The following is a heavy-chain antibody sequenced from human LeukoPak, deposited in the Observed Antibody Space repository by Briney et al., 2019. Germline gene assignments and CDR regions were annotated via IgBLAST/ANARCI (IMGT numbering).Heavy chain of an antibody. Sequence: GGSLRLSCAASGFTVSSNYMSWVRQAPGKGLEWVSVIYSGGSTYYADSVKGRFTISRDNSKNTLYLQMNSLRAEDTAVYYCARVNKGDFWSGYCFDYWGQGTLVTVSS. CDR2: IYSGGST. V-gene: IGHV3-53*01. D-gene: IGHD3-3*01. CDR3: ARVNKGDFWSGYCFDY. J-gene: IGHJ4*02. CDR1: GFTVSSNY.